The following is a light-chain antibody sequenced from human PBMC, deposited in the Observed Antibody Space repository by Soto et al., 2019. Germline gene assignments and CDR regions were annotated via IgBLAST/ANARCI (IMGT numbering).Light chain of an antibody. Sequence: QSVLTQPPSVSGAPGQRVAISCTGSSSNIGAEYDVHWYQQLPGTAPKRLIYGDNNRPSGVPDRFSGSKSGTSASLAITGLQPEDEADYYCQSYDSSLINSVFGGGTQLTVL. CDR1: SSNIGAEYD. J-gene: IGLJ3*02. CDR2: GDN. V-gene: IGLV1-40*01. CDR3: QSYDSSLINSV.